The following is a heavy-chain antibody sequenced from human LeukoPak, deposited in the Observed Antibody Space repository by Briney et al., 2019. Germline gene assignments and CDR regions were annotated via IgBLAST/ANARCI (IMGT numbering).Heavy chain of an antibody. J-gene: IGHJ3*02. D-gene: IGHD3-10*01. Sequence: GGSLRPSCVASGFTFSAYGMHWVRQAPGKGLDWVAVISFDGTNEYYGDSMKGRFTISRDNSKNTLYLQMNSLRVEDTAVYYCAKDLVRGVVLDAFDIWGQGTMVIVSS. CDR3: AKDLVRGVVLDAFDI. V-gene: IGHV3-30*18. CDR2: ISFDGTNE. CDR1: GFTFSAYG.